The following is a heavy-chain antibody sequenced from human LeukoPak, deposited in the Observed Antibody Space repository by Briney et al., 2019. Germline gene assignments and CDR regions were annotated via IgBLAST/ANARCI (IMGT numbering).Heavy chain of an antibody. CDR2: INHSGST. CDR1: GGSFSGYY. Sequence: SETLSLTCAVYGGSFSGYYWTWIRQPPGKGLEWIGEINHSGSTNYNPSLKSRVTISVDTSKNQFSLKLSSVTAADTAVFYCARGGLITIFGVVTSRWFDPWGQGTLVTVSS. D-gene: IGHD3-3*01. CDR3: ARGGLITIFGVVTSRWFDP. J-gene: IGHJ5*02. V-gene: IGHV4-34*01.